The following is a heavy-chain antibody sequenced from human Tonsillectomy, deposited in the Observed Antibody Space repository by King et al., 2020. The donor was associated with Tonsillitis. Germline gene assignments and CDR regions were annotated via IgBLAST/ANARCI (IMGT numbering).Heavy chain of an antibody. CDR3: AGASGTYPFDP. Sequence: VQLVQSGSELKKPGASVKVSCKASGHTFTIYTMNWVRQAPGQGLEWMGWIDTNTGIPTYAQDFTGRFVFSLDTSVSTAYLQISSLKPEDTGVYYCAGASGTYPFDPWGQGTLVTVSS. D-gene: IGHD1-26*01. CDR2: IDTNTGIP. J-gene: IGHJ5*02. V-gene: IGHV7-4-1*02. CDR1: GHTFTIYT.